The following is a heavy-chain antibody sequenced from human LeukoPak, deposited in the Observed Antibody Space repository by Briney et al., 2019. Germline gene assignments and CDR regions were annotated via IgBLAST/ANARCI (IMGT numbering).Heavy chain of an antibody. CDR2: ISYDGSNK. D-gene: IGHD3-10*01. V-gene: IGHV3-30*18. J-gene: IGHJ3*02. CDR3: AKPTMVRGLDAFDI. Sequence: GGSLRLSCAASGFTFSSYGMHWVRQAPGKGLEWVAVISYDGSNKYYADSVKGRFTISRDNSKNMLYLQMNSLRAEDTAVYYCAKPTMVRGLDAFDIWGQGTMVTVSS. CDR1: GFTFSSYG.